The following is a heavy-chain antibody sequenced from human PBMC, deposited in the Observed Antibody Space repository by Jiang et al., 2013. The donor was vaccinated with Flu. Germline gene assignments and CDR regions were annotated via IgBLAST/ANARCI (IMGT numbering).Heavy chain of an antibody. D-gene: IGHD3-10*01. V-gene: IGHV5-51*01. CDR1: GYSFTSYW. CDR2: IYPGDSDT. CDR3: ARLDLITMVRGTYFDY. J-gene: IGHJ4*02. Sequence: SGYSFTSYWIGWVRQMPGKGLEWMGIIYPGDSDTRYSPSFQGQVTISADKSISTAYLQWSSLKASDTAMYYCARLDLITMVRGTYFDYWGQGTLVTVSS.